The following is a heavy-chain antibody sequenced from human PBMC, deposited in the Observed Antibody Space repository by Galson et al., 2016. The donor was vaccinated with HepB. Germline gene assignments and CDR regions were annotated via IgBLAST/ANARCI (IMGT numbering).Heavy chain of an antibody. CDR1: GGSISSGDYY. J-gene: IGHJ5*02. CDR3: ARARYSSGLYNWFDP. V-gene: IGHV4-61*08. D-gene: IGHD6-19*01. CDR2: TYYSGST. Sequence: SETLSLTCTVSGGSISSGDYYWSWIRQPPGKGLEWIGYTYYSGSTNYNPSLKSRVTISVDTSKNQFSLKLSSVTAADTAVYYCARARYSSGLYNWFDPWGQGTLVTVSS.